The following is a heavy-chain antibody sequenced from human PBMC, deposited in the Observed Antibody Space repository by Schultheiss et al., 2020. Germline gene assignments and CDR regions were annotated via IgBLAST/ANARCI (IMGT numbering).Heavy chain of an antibody. CDR3: TAHGTYYDFWSGYLDY. CDR1: GFTFGDYA. J-gene: IGHJ4*02. CDR2: IRSKAYGGTT. Sequence: GESLKISCTASGFTFGDYAMSWVRQAPGKGLEWVGFIRSKAYGGTTEYAASVKGRFTISRDDSKSIAYLQMNSLKTEDTAVYYCTAHGTYYDFWSGYLDYWGQGTLVTVSS. V-gene: IGHV3-49*04. D-gene: IGHD3-3*01.